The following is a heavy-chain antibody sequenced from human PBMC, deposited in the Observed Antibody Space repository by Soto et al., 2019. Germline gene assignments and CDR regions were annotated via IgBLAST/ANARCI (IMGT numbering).Heavy chain of an antibody. CDR3: ARGPMRAWFDP. CDR2: IDHSGSP. V-gene: IGHV4-34*01. CDR1: GGSFSGYY. Sequence: PSETLSLTCAVSGGSFSGYYWSWIRQPPGKGLEWIGEIDHSGSPNYSPSLKSRVTISVDTSKNQFSLDLSSVTAAVTAVYFCARGPMRAWFDPWGQGTVVTVSS. J-gene: IGHJ5*02.